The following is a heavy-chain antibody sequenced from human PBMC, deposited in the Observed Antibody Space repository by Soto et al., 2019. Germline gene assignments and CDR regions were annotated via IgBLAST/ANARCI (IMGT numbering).Heavy chain of an antibody. CDR1: GFTFSSYA. Sequence: GGSLRLSCSASGFTFSSYAMHWVRQAPGKGLEYVSAISSNGGSTYYADSVKGRFTISRDNSKNTLYLQMSSLRAEDTAVYYCVKDPLGYCSGGSCSDAFDIWGQGTMVTVSS. CDR2: ISSNGGST. D-gene: IGHD2-15*01. CDR3: VKDPLGYCSGGSCSDAFDI. V-gene: IGHV3-64D*08. J-gene: IGHJ3*02.